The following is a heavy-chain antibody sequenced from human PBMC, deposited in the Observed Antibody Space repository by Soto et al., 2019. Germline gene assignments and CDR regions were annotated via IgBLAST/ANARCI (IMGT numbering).Heavy chain of an antibody. CDR2: ISESGGST. CDR3: AKRSPYSSGWYSPIFDY. J-gene: IGHJ4*02. CDR1: GFSFSYYA. D-gene: IGHD6-13*01. V-gene: IGHV3-23*01. Sequence: PGGSLRVSCAASGFSFSYYAMSWVRQSPGKGLEWVSVISESGGSTHYADSVRGRFTVSRDNSKNSLSLRMNSLRDEDTAVYFCAKRSPYSSGWYSPIFDYWGQGALDTVSS.